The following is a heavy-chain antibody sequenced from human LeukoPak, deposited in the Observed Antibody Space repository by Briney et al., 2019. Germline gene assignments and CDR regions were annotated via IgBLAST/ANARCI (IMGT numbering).Heavy chain of an antibody. CDR1: VGTFSCYV. J-gene: IGHJ4*02. CDR3: ARRACSGSYYKT. V-gene: IGHV1-69*13. Sequence: SSVTVSCKSYVGTFSCYVCSWLRQARGQGLDWMGRIFPIFGTANYAQKFQGRLTITPDAPTSTANVEQSSLRSEDTAVYYCARRACSGSYYKTWGQGTLVTVSS. D-gene: IGHD3-10*02. CDR2: IFPIFGTA.